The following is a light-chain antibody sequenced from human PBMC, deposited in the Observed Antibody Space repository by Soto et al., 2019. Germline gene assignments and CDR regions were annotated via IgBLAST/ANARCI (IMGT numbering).Light chain of an antibody. CDR3: LHYGGSPLT. CDR2: GAS. CDR1: QSVSSN. V-gene: IGKV3-20*01. Sequence: EIVMTQSPATLSVSPGERATLSCRASQSVSSNLAWYQQKPGQAPRLLIYGASYRATGIPDRFSGSGSGTDFTLTIGRLEPGDFAVYYCLHYGGSPLTFGQGTRLEIK. J-gene: IGKJ5*01.